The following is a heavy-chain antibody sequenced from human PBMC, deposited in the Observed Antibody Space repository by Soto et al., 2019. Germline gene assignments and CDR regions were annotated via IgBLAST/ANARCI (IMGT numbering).Heavy chain of an antibody. CDR3: ASLSRLGPQSAFDY. V-gene: IGHV5-51*01. Sequence: PGESLKISCSVSGYIFANYWIGWVRQMPGKGLEWMGIIYGVDSDTKYSPSFQGQVTISADKSVFTAYLQWRSLKASDTAMYYCASLSRLGPQSAFDYWGQGALVTVSS. CDR1: GYIFANYW. D-gene: IGHD1-26*01. CDR2: IYGVDSDT. J-gene: IGHJ4*02.